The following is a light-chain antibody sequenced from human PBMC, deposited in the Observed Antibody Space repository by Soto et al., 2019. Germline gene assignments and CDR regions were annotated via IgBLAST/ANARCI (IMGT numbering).Light chain of an antibody. V-gene: IGLV1-47*02. CDR3: ATWDDSPSGRVV. CDR1: SSKIEDNY. J-gene: IGLJ2*01. CDR2: SNN. Sequence: QSVLTQSPSVSGTPGQRVTISCSGSSSKIEDNYVYWYQQLPGTAAALLIFSNNHRPSGVPDRFCGSKSSSSASLAISRLRSEDEADYYCATWDDSPSGRVVFGGGTKLTVL.